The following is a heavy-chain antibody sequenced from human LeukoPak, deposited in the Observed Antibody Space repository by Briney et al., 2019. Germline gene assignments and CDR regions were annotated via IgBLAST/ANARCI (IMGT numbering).Heavy chain of an antibody. J-gene: IGHJ4*02. V-gene: IGHV1-2*04. CDR1: GYTFTSYG. D-gene: IGHD5-18*01. CDR2: INPNSGGT. Sequence: ASVKVSCKASGYTFTSYGISWVRQAPGQGLEWMGWINPNSGGTNYAQKFQGWVTMTRDTSISTAYMELSRLRSDDTAVYYCARAIRGYSYGYSYWGQGTLVTVSS. CDR3: ARAIRGYSYGYSY.